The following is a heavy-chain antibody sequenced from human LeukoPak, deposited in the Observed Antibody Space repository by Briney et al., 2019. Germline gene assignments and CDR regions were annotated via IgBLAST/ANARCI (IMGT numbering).Heavy chain of an antibody. Sequence: GASVKVSCETSGYTFTNYGISWVRQAPGLGLEWMGWISAYNGNTNYAQKVQGRVTMTTDTSTSTAYMELRSLRFDDTAVYYCARDQSVRLLQTSSTYFKHVFAIWGQGSMVTVSS. J-gene: IGHJ3*02. V-gene: IGHV1-18*01. CDR2: ISAYNGNT. CDR1: GYTFTNYG. D-gene: IGHD6-13*01. CDR3: ARDQSVRLLQTSSTYFKHVFAI.